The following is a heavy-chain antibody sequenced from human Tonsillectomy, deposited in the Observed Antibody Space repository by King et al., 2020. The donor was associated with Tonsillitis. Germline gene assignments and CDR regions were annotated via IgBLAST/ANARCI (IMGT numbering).Heavy chain of an antibody. V-gene: IGHV3-23*04. D-gene: IGHD3-3*01. CDR2: ISGSGGST. Sequence: VQLVESGGGLIQPGGSLRLSCAASGFTFSSYAMSWVRQAPGKGLEWVSGISGSGGSTYYADSVKGRFAISRDNSKNTLYVQMNSLRAEDTAVYYCAKYRDFWSPHGMDVWGQGTTVTVAS. CDR3: AKYRDFWSPHGMDV. CDR1: GFTFSSYA. J-gene: IGHJ6*02.